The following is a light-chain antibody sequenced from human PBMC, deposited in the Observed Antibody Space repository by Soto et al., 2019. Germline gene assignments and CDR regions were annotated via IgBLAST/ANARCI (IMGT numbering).Light chain of an antibody. Sequence: QSVLTQPPSASGTPGQRVTISCSGSSSNIGSKTVNWYQQLPGTAPKLLIYSTYQRPSGVPDRFSGSKSGTSASLAISGLQSEDEADYDCSACDASLNGYVFGTGTKLTVL. CDR2: STY. CDR3: SACDASLNGYV. J-gene: IGLJ1*01. CDR1: SSNIGSKT. V-gene: IGLV1-44*01.